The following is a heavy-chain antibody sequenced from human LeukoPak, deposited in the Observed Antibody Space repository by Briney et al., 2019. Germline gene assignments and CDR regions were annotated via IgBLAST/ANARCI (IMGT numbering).Heavy chain of an antibody. CDR1: GFTFSSYS. V-gene: IGHV3-48*01. Sequence: GGSLRLSCAASGFTFSSYSMNWVRQAPGKGLEWVSYISSSSSTIYYADSVKGRFTISRDNAKNSLYLQMNSLRAEDTAVYYCAGRTVTPYYHDSSGFHLQYWGQGTLVTVSS. D-gene: IGHD3-22*01. CDR3: AGRTVTPYYHDSSGFHLQY. J-gene: IGHJ1*01. CDR2: ISSSSSTI.